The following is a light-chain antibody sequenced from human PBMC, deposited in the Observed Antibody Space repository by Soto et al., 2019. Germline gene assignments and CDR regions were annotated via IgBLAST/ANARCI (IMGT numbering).Light chain of an antibody. CDR1: SSDVGAYNY. J-gene: IGLJ1*01. Sequence: QSALTQPPSASGSPGQSVTISCTGTSSDVGAYNYVSWYQQHPGKAPKLMIYEVTKRPSGVPDRFSGSKSGYTACLTVSGLQAEDEAHYYCSSYTGTYTYVFATGTKVTVL. CDR3: SSYTGTYTYV. V-gene: IGLV2-8*01. CDR2: EVT.